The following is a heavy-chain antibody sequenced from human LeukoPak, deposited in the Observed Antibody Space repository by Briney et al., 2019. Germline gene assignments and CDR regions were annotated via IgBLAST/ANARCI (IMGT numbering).Heavy chain of an antibody. D-gene: IGHD6-13*01. Sequence: PSETLSLTCTVSGGSITSYYWSWIRQPPGKGLEWIGCIYYSGSTNYNPSLKSRVTISVDTSKNQFSLKLSSVTAADTAVYYCARGGLIAAAGTYYYYYYMDVWGKGTTVTISS. J-gene: IGHJ6*03. CDR2: IYYSGST. CDR1: GGSITSYY. V-gene: IGHV4-59*01. CDR3: ARGGLIAAAGTYYYYYYMDV.